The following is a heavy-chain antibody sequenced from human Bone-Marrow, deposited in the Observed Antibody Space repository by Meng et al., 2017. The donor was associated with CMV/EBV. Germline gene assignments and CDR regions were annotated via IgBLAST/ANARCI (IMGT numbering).Heavy chain of an antibody. Sequence: GGSLRLSCTASGFTFSDYAMNWVRQAPGKGLERVSAINGRGNNTYYADSVKGRFTISRDNSKNTLFLQMNSLRAEDTAVYYCAKRGSYYYDSSGYYIPSPFDHCGQGTLVTVSS. V-gene: IGHV3-23*01. CDR2: INGRGNNT. CDR3: AKRGSYYYDSSGYYIPSPFDH. D-gene: IGHD3-22*01. J-gene: IGHJ4*02. CDR1: GFTFSDYA.